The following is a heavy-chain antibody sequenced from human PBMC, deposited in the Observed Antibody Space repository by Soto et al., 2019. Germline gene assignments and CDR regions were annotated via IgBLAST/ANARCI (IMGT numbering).Heavy chain of an antibody. CDR2: IGGSGAST. D-gene: IGHD1-26*01. CDR3: AKLVGSLSMY. Sequence: EVQLLESGGGLVQPGGSLRLSCAASGFTFSTYAMSWVRQAPGKGLEWVSAIGGSGASTYHADSVTGRFAISRDNSKDTLYLQMNSMRAEDTAVYYCAKLVGSLSMYWGQGALVTVSS. J-gene: IGHJ4*02. V-gene: IGHV3-23*01. CDR1: GFTFSTYA.